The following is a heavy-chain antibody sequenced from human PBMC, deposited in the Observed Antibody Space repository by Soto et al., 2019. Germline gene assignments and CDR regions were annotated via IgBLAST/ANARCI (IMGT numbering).Heavy chain of an antibody. V-gene: IGHV4-4*02. D-gene: IGHD2-2*01. Sequence: TLSLTCAVSGGSISSSNWWSWVRQPPGKGLEWIGEIYHSGSTNYNPSLKSRVTISVDKSKNQFSLKLSSVTAADTAVYYCARVGYCSSTSCYEEGNDAFDIWGQGTIVTVSS. CDR3: ARVGYCSSTSCYEEGNDAFDI. CDR2: IYHSGST. CDR1: GGSISSSNW. J-gene: IGHJ3*02.